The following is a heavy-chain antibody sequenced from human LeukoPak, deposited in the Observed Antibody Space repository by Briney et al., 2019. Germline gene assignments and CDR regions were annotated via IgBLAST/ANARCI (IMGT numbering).Heavy chain of an antibody. CDR3: ARLYDSNRDHSGYGY. Sequence: PGGSLRLSRAASAFTFSSYWMSWVRQAPGKGLEWVANVDQDGNEKYYVDSVKGRFTISRDNAKNSLFMQMSSLRVEDTAVYYCARLYDSNRDHSGYGYWGRGTLVTVSS. CDR2: VDQDGNEK. D-gene: IGHD5-12*01. J-gene: IGHJ4*02. V-gene: IGHV3-7*02. CDR1: AFTFSSYW.